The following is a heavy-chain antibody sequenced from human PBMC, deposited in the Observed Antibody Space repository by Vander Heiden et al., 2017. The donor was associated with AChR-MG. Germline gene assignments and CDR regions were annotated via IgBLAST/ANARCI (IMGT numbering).Heavy chain of an antibody. V-gene: IGHV1-18*01. Sequence: QFQLVQSGAEVKKPGASVKVSCKASGYTFTSYGISWVRQAPGQGLEWMGWISAYKGNTNYAHKLQGRVTMTTDTSTSTAYMELRSLRSDDTAVYYCGRLWAIGTTYHLDYWGQGTLVALSS. CDR3: GRLWAIGTTYHLDY. D-gene: IGHD2-21*01. J-gene: IGHJ4*02. CDR2: ISAYKGNT. CDR1: GYTFTSYG.